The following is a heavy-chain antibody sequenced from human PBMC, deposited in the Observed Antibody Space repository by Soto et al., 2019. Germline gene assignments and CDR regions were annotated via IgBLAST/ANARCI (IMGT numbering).Heavy chain of an antibody. D-gene: IGHD3-10*01. CDR2: INHSGST. CDR3: ARSRPPHYYGSGSYYRNWFDP. Sequence: SETLSLTCAVYGGSFSGYYWSWIRQPPGKGLEWIGEINHSGSTNYNPSLKSRVTISVDTSKNQFSLKLSSVTAADTAVYYCARSRPPHYYGSGSYYRNWFDPWGQGTLVTVSS. J-gene: IGHJ5*02. CDR1: GGSFSGYY. V-gene: IGHV4-34*01.